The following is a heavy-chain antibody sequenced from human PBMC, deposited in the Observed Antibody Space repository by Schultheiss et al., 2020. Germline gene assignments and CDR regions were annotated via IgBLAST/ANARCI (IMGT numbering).Heavy chain of an antibody. CDR2: IDWDDDK. D-gene: IGHD1-26*01. Sequence: SCPTLVKPTQTLTLTCTLSGFSLTTSGVGVGWIRQPPGKALEWLALIDWDDDKYYSTSLKTRLTISKDTSKNQVVLTMTNMDPVDTATYYCARIKDCTVGANSNYFDYWGQGTMVTVSS. V-gene: IGHV2-70*01. J-gene: IGHJ4*02. CDR1: GFSLTTSGVG. CDR3: ARIKDCTVGANSNYFDY.